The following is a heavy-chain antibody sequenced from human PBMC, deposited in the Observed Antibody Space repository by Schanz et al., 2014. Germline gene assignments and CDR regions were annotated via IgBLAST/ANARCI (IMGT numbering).Heavy chain of an antibody. CDR2: IKHDGSEK. V-gene: IGHV3-7*01. Sequence: EVYLVESGGGLVQPGGSLRLSCAASGFAFDTYWMSWVRQAPGKGLEWVANIKHDGSEKYYVDSVKGRFTISRDNAKNSMYLEMNSLRAEDTAVFYCARVGGTYYDFWSGVPPTVMHDGFDIWGQGTMVTVS. CDR1: GFAFDTYW. CDR3: ARVGGTYYDFWSGVPPTVMHDGFDI. J-gene: IGHJ3*02. D-gene: IGHD3-3*01.